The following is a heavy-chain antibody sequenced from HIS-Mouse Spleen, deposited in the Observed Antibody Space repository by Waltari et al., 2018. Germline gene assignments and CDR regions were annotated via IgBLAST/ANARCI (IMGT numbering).Heavy chain of an antibody. Sequence: QVQLVDAGGVVVQPGRSLRLSCAASGLTLRSYGMHWVRQAPGKGLEWVAVISYDGSNKYYADSVKGRFTISRDNSKNTLYLQMNSLRAEDTAVYYCAKASSGWLDYWGQGTLVTVSS. CDR3: AKASSGWLDY. CDR2: ISYDGSNK. D-gene: IGHD6-19*01. CDR1: GLTLRSYG. J-gene: IGHJ4*02. V-gene: IGHV3-30*18.